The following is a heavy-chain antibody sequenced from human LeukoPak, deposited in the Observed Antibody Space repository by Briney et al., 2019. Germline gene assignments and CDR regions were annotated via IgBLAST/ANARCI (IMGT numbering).Heavy chain of an antibody. CDR1: GFTFSSYG. J-gene: IGHJ4*02. CDR2: ISYDGSNK. Sequence: GRSLRLSFAASGFTFSSYGMHWVRQAPGKGLEWVAVISYDGSNKYYADSVKGRFTISRDNSKNTLYLQMNSLRAEDTAVYYCAKDMGYIVVVTAFDYWGQGTLVTVSS. V-gene: IGHV3-30*18. CDR3: AKDMGYIVVVTAFDY. D-gene: IGHD2-21*02.